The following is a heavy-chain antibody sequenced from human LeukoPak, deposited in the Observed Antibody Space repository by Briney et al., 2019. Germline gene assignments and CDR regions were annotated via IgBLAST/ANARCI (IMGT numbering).Heavy chain of an antibody. Sequence: PSETLSLTCAVYGGSFSGYYWSWIRQPPGKGLEWIGEINHSGSTNYNPSLKSRVTISVDTSKNQFSLKLSSVTAADTAVYYCARGRTASFYYYYYMDVWGKGTTVTVSS. J-gene: IGHJ6*03. V-gene: IGHV4-34*01. CDR2: INHSGST. CDR1: GGSFSGYY. D-gene: IGHD2-21*02. CDR3: ARGRTASFYYYYYMDV.